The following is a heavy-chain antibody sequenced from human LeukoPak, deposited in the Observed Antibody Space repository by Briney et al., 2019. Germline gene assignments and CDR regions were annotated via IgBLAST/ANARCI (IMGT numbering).Heavy chain of an antibody. D-gene: IGHD3-22*01. J-gene: IGHJ4*02. Sequence: ASVEVSCKASGYTFTSYDINWVRQATGQGLEWMGWMNPNSGNTGYAQKFQGRVTMTRNTSISTAYMELSSLRSEDTAVYYCARGTYYYDSSGYYYFDYWGQGTLVTVSS. CDR2: MNPNSGNT. V-gene: IGHV1-8*01. CDR1: GYTFTSYD. CDR3: ARGTYYYDSSGYYYFDY.